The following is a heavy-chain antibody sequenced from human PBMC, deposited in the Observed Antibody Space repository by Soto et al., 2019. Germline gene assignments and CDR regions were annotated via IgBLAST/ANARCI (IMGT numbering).Heavy chain of an antibody. D-gene: IGHD2-15*01. CDR2: INHSGST. J-gene: IGHJ6*02. V-gene: IGHV4-34*01. CDR1: GGSFSGYY. CDR3: ARHMPSCGMDV. Sequence: QVQLQQWGAGLLKPSETLSLTCAVYGGSFSGYYWSWIRHPPGKGLEWIGEINHSGSTNYNPSLKSRVTISVETSMNQLSLKLSSVTAADTAVYYCARHMPSCGMDVWGQGTTGTVSS.